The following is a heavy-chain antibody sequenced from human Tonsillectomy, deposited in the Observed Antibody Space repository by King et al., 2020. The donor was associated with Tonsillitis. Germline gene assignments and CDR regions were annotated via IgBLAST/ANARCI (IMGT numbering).Heavy chain of an antibody. CDR3: ARALYSSSHYNWFDP. D-gene: IGHD6-13*01. Sequence: VQLQESGPGLVKPSETLSLTCTVSGGSISSYYWSWIRQPPGKGLEWIGYIYYTGSTNYNPPLKSRLTLSVDTSRNPFSLKLSSVTAADTAVYYCARALYSSSHYNWFDPWGQGTLVTVSS. J-gene: IGHJ5*02. V-gene: IGHV4-59*08. CDR1: GGSISSYY. CDR2: IYYTGST.